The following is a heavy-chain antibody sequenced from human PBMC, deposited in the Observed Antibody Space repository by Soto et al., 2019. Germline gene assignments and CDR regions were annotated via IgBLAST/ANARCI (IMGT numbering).Heavy chain of an antibody. D-gene: IGHD1-26*01. V-gene: IGHV3-30*18. CDR3: AKDREGATLDY. CDR1: GFTFSSYG. J-gene: IGHJ4*02. Sequence: GGSLRLSCAASGFTFSSYGVHWVRQAPGKGLEWVAVISYDGSNKYYADSVKGRFTISRDNSKNTLYLQMNSLRAEDTAVYYCAKDREGATLDYWGQGTLVTVSS. CDR2: ISYDGSNK.